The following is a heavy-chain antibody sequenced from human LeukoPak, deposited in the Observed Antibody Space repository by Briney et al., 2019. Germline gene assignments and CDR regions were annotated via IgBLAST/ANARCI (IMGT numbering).Heavy chain of an antibody. CDR1: GGSNSSSSYY. D-gene: IGHD3-10*01. CDR2: IYYSGST. J-gene: IGHJ6*03. V-gene: IGHV4-39*07. CDR3: ARELPQYYYYMDV. Sequence: SETLSLTCTVSGGSNSSSSYYWGWIRQPPGKGLEWIGSIYYSGSTYYNPSLKSRVTISVDTSKNQFSLKLSSVTAADTAVYYCARELPQYYYYMDVWGKGTTVTVSS.